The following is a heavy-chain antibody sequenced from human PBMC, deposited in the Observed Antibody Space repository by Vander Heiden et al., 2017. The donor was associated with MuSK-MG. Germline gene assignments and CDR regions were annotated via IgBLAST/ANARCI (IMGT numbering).Heavy chain of an antibody. V-gene: IGHV1-8*01. CDR2: MNPNSGNT. D-gene: IGHD5-12*01. CDR1: GYTFTSYD. J-gene: IGHJ4*02. Sequence: QVQLVQSGAEVKKRGASVKVSCKAAGYTFTSYDINWVRQATGQGLEWMGWMNPNSGNTGYAQKFQGRVTMTRNTSISTAYMELSSLRSEDTAVYYCARGGYRGYSGYAPRVYYWGQGTLVTVSS. CDR3: ARGGYRGYSGYAPRVYY.